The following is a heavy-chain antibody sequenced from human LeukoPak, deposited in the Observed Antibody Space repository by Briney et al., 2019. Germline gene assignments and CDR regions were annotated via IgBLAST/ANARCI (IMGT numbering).Heavy chain of an antibody. Sequence: GGSLRLSCAASGFTFSNTAMSWVRQTPGKGLEWIATMSAYNDRTHYADSVRGRFTVSRDNSKNTLSLQMNSLREDDTAVYYCAQELSDIFVVRTDSWGQGTLVTVSS. CDR2: MSAYNDRT. CDR1: GFTFSNTA. D-gene: IGHD3-9*01. V-gene: IGHV3-23*01. CDR3: AQELSDIFVVRTDS. J-gene: IGHJ4*02.